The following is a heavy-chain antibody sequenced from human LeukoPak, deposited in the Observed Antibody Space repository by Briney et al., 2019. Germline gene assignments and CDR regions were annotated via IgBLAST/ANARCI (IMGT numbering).Heavy chain of an antibody. V-gene: IGHV3-33*07. CDR1: GFTFSSYT. J-gene: IGHJ6*02. D-gene: IGHD1-14*01. CDR2: IWYDGTDK. CDR3: ARDPERKRHYYAMDV. Sequence: GGSLRLSCAASGFTFSSYTMYWVRQAPGKGLEWVAVIWYDGTDKYYRDSVKGRFTIARDNSKNSLYLQMDSLRAEDTAVYFCARDPERKRHYYAMDVWGQGTTVIVSS.